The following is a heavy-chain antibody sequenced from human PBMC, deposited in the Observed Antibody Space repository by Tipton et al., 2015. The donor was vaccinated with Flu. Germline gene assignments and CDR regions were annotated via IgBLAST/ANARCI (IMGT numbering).Heavy chain of an antibody. CDR3: ARRAYRGYDTFDLDY. Sequence: MQLVQSGAEVKEPGESLEISCKASGYSFTNNWIGWVRQMPGKGLEWMGIVNLRDSDARYSPSFQGQVSMSADKSVSTAYLRWTSLKASDTAMYYCARRAYRGYDTFDLDYWGQGTLVTVSS. J-gene: IGHJ4*02. CDR1: GYSFTNNW. D-gene: IGHD5-12*01. CDR2: VNLRDSDA. V-gene: IGHV5-51*01.